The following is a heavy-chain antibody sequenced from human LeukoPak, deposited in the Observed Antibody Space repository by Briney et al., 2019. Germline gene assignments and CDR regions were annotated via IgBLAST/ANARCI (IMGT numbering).Heavy chain of an antibody. CDR2: IYYSGST. CDR3: ARGIEYYFDY. D-gene: IGHD1-26*01. V-gene: IGHV4-59*08. Sequence: PSETLSLTCTVSGGSISSYYWSWIRQPPGKGLEWIGYIYYSGSTNYNPSLKSRVTISVDTSKNQFSLKLSSVTAADTPVYYCARGIEYYFDYWGQGTLVTVSS. J-gene: IGHJ4*02. CDR1: GGSISSYY.